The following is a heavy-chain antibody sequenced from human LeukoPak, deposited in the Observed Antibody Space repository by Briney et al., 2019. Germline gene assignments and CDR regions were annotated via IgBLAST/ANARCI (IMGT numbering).Heavy chain of an antibody. Sequence: PGGSLRLSCAASGFTFSSYAMSWVRQAPGKGLEWVSAISGSGGSTYYADSVKGRFTISRDNSKNTLYLQMNSLRAEDTAVYYCAKDLTPTVYYYDSSDIYAGLDYWGQGTLVTVSS. CDR1: GFTFSSYA. J-gene: IGHJ4*02. CDR3: AKDLTPTVYYYDSSDIYAGLDY. V-gene: IGHV3-23*01. D-gene: IGHD3-22*01. CDR2: ISGSGGST.